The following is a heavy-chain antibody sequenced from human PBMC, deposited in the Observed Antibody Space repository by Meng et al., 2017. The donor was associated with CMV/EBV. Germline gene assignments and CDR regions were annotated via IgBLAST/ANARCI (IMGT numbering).Heavy chain of an antibody. J-gene: IGHJ4*02. CDR1: GFTFSGYW. Sequence: GESLKISCAASGFTFSGYWMTWVRQAPGKGLEWVANIKQDGSEKYYVDSVKGRFTISRDNAKNSLSLQMNSLRAEDTAVYCCASDCSGASCYITNWGRGTLVTVSS. CDR2: IKQDGSEK. D-gene: IGHD2-2*02. V-gene: IGHV3-7*01. CDR3: ASDCSGASCYITN.